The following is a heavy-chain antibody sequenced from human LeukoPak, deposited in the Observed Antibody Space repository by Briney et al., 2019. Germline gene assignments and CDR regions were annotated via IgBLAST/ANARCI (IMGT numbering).Heavy chain of an antibody. CDR1: GYTFTSYY. CDR2: INPIGART. J-gene: IGHJ6*02. CDR3: ARETALVTNYYSYYGMDV. D-gene: IGHD5-18*01. V-gene: IGHV1-46*01. Sequence: ASVKVSCKASGYTFTSYYMHWVGQAPGQGLDWMGIINPIGARTTYAQKFRGRLTMTRDTSTSTVYMELSSLRSEDTAVYYCARETALVTNYYSYYGMDVWGQGTTVTVSS.